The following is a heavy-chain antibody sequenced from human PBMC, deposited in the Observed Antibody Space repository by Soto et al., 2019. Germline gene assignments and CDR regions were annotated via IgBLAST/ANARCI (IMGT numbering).Heavy chain of an antibody. Sequence: ASVQVSCKVSGYTPTELSMHWVRQAPGKGLEWMGGFDPEDGETIYAQKFQGRVTMTEDTSTDTAYMELSSLRSEDTAVYYCATIPITSNAFDIWGQGTMVTVSS. CDR1: GYTPTELS. J-gene: IGHJ3*02. D-gene: IGHD1-1*01. CDR3: ATIPITSNAFDI. V-gene: IGHV1-24*01. CDR2: FDPEDGET.